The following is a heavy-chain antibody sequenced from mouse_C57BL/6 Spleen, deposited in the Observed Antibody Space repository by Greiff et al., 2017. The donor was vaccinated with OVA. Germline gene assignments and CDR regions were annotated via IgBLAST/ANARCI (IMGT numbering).Heavy chain of an antibody. Sequence: EVKVEESGEGLVKPGGSLKLSCAASGFTFSSYAMSWVRQTPEKRLEWVAYISSGGDYIYYADTVKGRFTISRDNARNTLYLQMSSLKSEDTAMYYCTGITTVVYWYFDVWGTGTTVTVSS. CDR1: GFTFSSYA. D-gene: IGHD1-1*01. CDR2: ISSGGDYI. CDR3: TGITTVVYWYFDV. J-gene: IGHJ1*03. V-gene: IGHV5-9-1*02.